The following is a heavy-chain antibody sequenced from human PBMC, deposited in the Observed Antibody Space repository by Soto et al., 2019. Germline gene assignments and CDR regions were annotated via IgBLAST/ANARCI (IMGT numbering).Heavy chain of an antibody. D-gene: IGHD6-19*01. CDR1: GYTFTSYY. V-gene: IGHV1-46*01. CDR2: INPGGGST. CDR3: ARASSGATYAHFDC. J-gene: IGHJ4*02. Sequence: QVQLVQSGAEVKKPGASVKVSCKASGYTFTSYYMHWVRQAPGQGLEWMGIINPGGGSTSYAQKFQGRVTMTRDTSTRKAYMELSSLRSEDTAVYYCARASSGATYAHFDCWGQGTLVTVSS.